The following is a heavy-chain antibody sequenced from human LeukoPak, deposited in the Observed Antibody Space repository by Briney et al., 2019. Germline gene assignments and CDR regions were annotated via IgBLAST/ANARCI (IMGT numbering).Heavy chain of an antibody. CDR2: INSDGSST. V-gene: IGHV3-74*01. CDR1: GFTFSSCW. Sequence: PGGSLRLSCAASGFTFSSCWMHWVRQAPGKGLVWVSRINSDGSSTSYADSVKGRFTISRDNAKNTLYLQMSSLRAEDTAVYYCARGGYSYGLYYFDYWGQGTLVTVSS. CDR3: ARGGYSYGLYYFDY. D-gene: IGHD5-18*01. J-gene: IGHJ4*02.